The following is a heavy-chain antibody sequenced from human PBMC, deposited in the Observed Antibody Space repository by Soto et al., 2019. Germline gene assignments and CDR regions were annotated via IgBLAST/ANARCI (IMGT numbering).Heavy chain of an antibody. Sequence: GGSLRLSCAASGFTFSSYSMNWVRQAPGKGLEWVSYISSSSSTIYYADSVKGRFTISRDNARNSLYLQMNSLRDEDTAVYYCARYYYDSSGYRAFDYWGQGTLVTVSS. V-gene: IGHV3-48*02. J-gene: IGHJ4*02. CDR3: ARYYYDSSGYRAFDY. CDR2: ISSSSSTI. CDR1: GFTFSSYS. D-gene: IGHD3-22*01.